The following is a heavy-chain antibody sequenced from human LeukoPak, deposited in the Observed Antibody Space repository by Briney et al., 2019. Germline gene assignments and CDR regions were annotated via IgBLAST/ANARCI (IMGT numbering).Heavy chain of an antibody. CDR2: IVVGSGNT. Sequence: SMKVSCKASGFTFSSSSIQWVRQARGQRLEWIGWIVVGSGNTNYAQKFQERVTITRDMSTSTAYMELSSLRSEDTAVYYCAAEREYYYDSLYAFDIWGQGTMVTVSS. CDR3: AAEREYYYDSLYAFDI. V-gene: IGHV1-58*02. CDR1: GFTFSSSS. J-gene: IGHJ3*02. D-gene: IGHD3-22*01.